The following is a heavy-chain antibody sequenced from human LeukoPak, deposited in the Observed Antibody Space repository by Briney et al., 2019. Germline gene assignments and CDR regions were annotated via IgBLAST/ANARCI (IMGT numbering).Heavy chain of an antibody. Sequence: PGRSLRLSCAASGFTFSSYWMSWVRQAPGKGLEWVANIKQDGSEKYYVDSVKGRFTISRDNAKNSLYLQMSSLRAEDTAVYYCAKDGGYSSTINWFDPWGQGTLVTVSS. CDR1: GFTFSSYW. D-gene: IGHD6-13*01. V-gene: IGHV3-7*03. J-gene: IGHJ5*02. CDR3: AKDGGYSSTINWFDP. CDR2: IKQDGSEK.